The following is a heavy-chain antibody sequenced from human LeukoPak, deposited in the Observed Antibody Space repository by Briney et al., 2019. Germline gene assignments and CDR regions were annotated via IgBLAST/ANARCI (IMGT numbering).Heavy chain of an antibody. D-gene: IGHD3-10*02. CDR2: ISSSGSTI. CDR3: AELGITMIGGV. CDR1: GFTFSSYE. V-gene: IGHV3-48*03. J-gene: IGHJ6*04. Sequence: GSLRLSCAASGFTFSSYEMDWVRQAPGKGLEWVSYISSSGSTIYYADSVKGRFTISRDNAKNSLYLQMNSLRAEDTAVYYCAELGITMIGGVWGKGTTVTISS.